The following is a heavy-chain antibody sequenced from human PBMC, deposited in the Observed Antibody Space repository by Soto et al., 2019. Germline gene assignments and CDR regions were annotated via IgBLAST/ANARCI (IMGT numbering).Heavy chain of an antibody. J-gene: IGHJ4*02. D-gene: IGHD3-22*01. CDR1: GFTFSSYG. CDR3: AKGRYYYDTYFDY. Sequence: LRLSCAASGFTFSSYGMHWVRQAPGKGLEWVAVISYDGSNKYYADSVKGRFTISRDNSKNTLYLQMNSLRAEDTAVYYCAKGRYYYDTYFDYWGQGTLVTVSS. CDR2: ISYDGSNK. V-gene: IGHV3-30*18.